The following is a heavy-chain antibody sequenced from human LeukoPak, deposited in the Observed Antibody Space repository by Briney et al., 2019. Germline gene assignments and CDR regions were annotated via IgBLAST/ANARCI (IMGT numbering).Heavy chain of an antibody. D-gene: IGHD3-22*01. CDR2: INHSGST. CDR3: ASSSSGYPDRA. Sequence: SETLSLTCAVCGGSFSGYYWSWIRQPPGKGLEWIGEINHSGSTNYNPSLKSRVTISVDTSKNQFSLKLSSVTAADTAVYYCASSSSGYPDRAWGQGILVTVSS. CDR1: GGSFSGYY. V-gene: IGHV4-34*01. J-gene: IGHJ5*02.